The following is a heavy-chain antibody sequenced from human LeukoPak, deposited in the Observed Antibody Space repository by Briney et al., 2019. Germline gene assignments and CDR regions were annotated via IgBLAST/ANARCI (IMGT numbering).Heavy chain of an antibody. D-gene: IGHD3-10*01. V-gene: IGHV4-39*07. CDR1: GGSISSRYY. J-gene: IGHJ4*02. CDR3: ARAGYGSGSYYSHVEY. CDR2: FYYSGSS. Sequence: SETLSLTCTVSGGSISSRYYWVWIRQPPGKGLEWIGSFYYSGSSYYNPSLKSRLTFSADASKSQFSLKLSSVTAADTAVYYCARAGYGSGSYYSHVEYWGQGALVTVSS.